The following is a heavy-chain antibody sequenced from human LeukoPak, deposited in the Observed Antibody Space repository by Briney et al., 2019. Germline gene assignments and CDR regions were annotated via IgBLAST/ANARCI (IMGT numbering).Heavy chain of an antibody. J-gene: IGHJ5*02. D-gene: IGHD2-2*02. CDR1: GGTFSRYA. CDR3: ARDGLIPPCFDP. CDR2: IIPIFGTA. Sequence: ASVKVSCKASGGTFSRYAISWVRQAPGQGLEWMGGIIPIFGTANYAQKFQGRVTITADESTSTAYMELSSLRSEDTAVYYCARDGLIPPCFDPWGQGTLFTVSS. V-gene: IGHV1-69*13.